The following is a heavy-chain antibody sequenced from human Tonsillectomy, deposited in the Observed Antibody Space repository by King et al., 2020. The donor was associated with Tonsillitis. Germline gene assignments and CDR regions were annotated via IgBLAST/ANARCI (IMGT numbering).Heavy chain of an antibody. CDR1: GFTFRSYA. CDR3: ARAPTVTDAFDI. CDR2: ISFDGSYK. V-gene: IGHV3-30*01. J-gene: IGHJ3*02. D-gene: IGHD4-17*01. Sequence: VQLVESGGGVVQPGRSLRLSCAASGFTFRSYAMHWGRQAPGKGLEWVAVISFDGSYKYYADSVKGRFTISRDTSKNTLYLQMNNLRAEDTAVYYCARAPTVTDAFDIWGQGTMVTVSS.